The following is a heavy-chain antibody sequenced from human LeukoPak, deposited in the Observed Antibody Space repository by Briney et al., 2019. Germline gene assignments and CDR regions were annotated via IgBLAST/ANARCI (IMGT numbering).Heavy chain of an antibody. V-gene: IGHV3-48*03. J-gene: IGHJ1*01. Sequence: GGSLRLSCAASGFTFSSYEMNWVRQAPGKRLEWVSYISSSGSTIYYTDSVKGRFTISRDNAKNTLYLQMNSLRAEDTAVYYCARYDYYDSSGYKIAEYFQHWGQGTLVTVSS. D-gene: IGHD3-22*01. CDR2: ISSSGSTI. CDR3: ARYDYYDSSGYKIAEYFQH. CDR1: GFTFSSYE.